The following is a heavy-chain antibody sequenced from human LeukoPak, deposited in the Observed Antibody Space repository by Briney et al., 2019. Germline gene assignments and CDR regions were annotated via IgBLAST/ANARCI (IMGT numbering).Heavy chain of an antibody. CDR1: GFTFSSYA. Sequence: GGSLRLSCAASGFTFSSYAMSWVRQAPGKGLEWVSGISGSGDNTYYADSVKGRFTISRDNSKNTLYLQMNSLRAEDTAVYYCARDPTTRSNRAQFYSDYWGQGTLVIVSS. J-gene: IGHJ4*02. CDR2: ISGSGDNT. V-gene: IGHV3-23*01. CDR3: ARDPTTRSNRAQFYSDY. D-gene: IGHD4-17*01.